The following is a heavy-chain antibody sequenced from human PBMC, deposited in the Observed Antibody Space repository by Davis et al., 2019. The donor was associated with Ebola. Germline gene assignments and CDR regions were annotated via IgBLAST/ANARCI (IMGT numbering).Heavy chain of an antibody. V-gene: IGHV1-18*01. CDR3: ARDFDFWSGYHYYFDY. Sequence: ASVKVSCKASGYTFTSYGISWVRQAPGQGLEWMGWISAYNGNTNYAQKLQGRVTMTTDTSTSTAYMELRSLRSDETAVYYCARDFDFWSGYHYYFDYWGQGTLVTVSS. D-gene: IGHD3-3*01. CDR2: ISAYNGNT. CDR1: GYTFTSYG. J-gene: IGHJ4*02.